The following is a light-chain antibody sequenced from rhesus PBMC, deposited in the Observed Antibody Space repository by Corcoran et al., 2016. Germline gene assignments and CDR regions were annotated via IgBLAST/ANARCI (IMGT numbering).Light chain of an antibody. J-gene: IGKJ2*01. CDR2: KVS. CDR1: QSLVHSNGNTY. Sequence: DVVMTQSPLALPITPGQPASISCSSSQSLVHSNGNTYLSWFQQKPGQPPRLLIYKVSNRYSGVPDRFSGSGAGTDFTLQIIRVKAEDVGVYYYIQYTHIPYSFGQGTKVEIE. CDR3: IQYTHIPYS. V-gene: IGKV2-65*01.